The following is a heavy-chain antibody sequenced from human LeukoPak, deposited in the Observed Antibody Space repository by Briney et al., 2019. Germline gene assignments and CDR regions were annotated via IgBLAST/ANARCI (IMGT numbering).Heavy chain of an antibody. J-gene: IGHJ6*03. D-gene: IGHD3-10*01. CDR3: AKGGAVSSKSITLIRGTRRYYYYMDV. CDR2: IRGSGGTT. Sequence: GGTLRLPCAASGFIFSSFGMCWVRQAPGKGPEWVSVIRGSGGTTYYADSVKGRFTISRDNSKHTLYLQMNSLRAEDTAVYYCAKGGAVSSKSITLIRGTRRYYYYMDVWGKGTTVTVSS. V-gene: IGHV3-23*01. CDR1: GFIFSSFG.